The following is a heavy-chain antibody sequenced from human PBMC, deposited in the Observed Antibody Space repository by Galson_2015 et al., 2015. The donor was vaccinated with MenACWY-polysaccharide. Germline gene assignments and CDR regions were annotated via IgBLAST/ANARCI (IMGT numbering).Heavy chain of an antibody. D-gene: IGHD2-15*01. V-gene: IGHV5-51*01. J-gene: IGHJ6*03. CDR1: GYTFTNYW. CDR3: MRQPGGYCSGGSCYSGTFYMDV. CDR2: IYPDDSDM. Sequence: QSGAEVKKPGESLKISCKGFGYTFTNYWIGWVRQMPGKGLEWMGSIYPDDSDMRYSPSLQGQVSISADKSISTAYLQWTSLKASDTAMYYCMRQPGGYCSGGSCYSGTFYMDVWGKGTPVTVSS.